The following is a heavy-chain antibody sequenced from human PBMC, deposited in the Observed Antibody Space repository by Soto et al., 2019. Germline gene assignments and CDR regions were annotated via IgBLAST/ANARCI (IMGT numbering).Heavy chain of an antibody. CDR2: IYYSGST. D-gene: IGHD1-26*01. Sequence: SETLSLTCTVSGGSISSYYWSWIRQPPGKGLEWIGYIYYSGSTNYNPSLKSRVTISVDTSKNQFSLKLSSVTAADTAVYYCARGQSSPYYYGMDVWGQGTTVTVSS. J-gene: IGHJ6*02. CDR3: ARGQSSPYYYGMDV. V-gene: IGHV4-59*01. CDR1: GGSISSYY.